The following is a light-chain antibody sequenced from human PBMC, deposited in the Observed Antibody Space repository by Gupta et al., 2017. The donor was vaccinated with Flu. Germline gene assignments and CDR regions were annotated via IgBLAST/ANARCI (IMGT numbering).Light chain of an antibody. CDR1: PSLLHNNINNS. Sequence: VTPQAPTSLSCSSTPSLLHNNINNSLDWYLQKPGQSPQLLIYLAFHRASGVPARFSGSGSGTDFTLRINRVEAEDVAIYYCPQTFLWPWTFGQGTKLEIK. CDR3: PQTFLWPWT. J-gene: IGKJ1*01. CDR2: LAF. V-gene: IGKV2-28*01.